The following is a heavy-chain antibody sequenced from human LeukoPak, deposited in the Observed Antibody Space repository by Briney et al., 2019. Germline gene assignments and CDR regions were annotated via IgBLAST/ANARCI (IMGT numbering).Heavy chain of an antibody. D-gene: IGHD3-10*01. CDR1: GYTVTGNY. J-gene: IGHJ4*02. V-gene: IGHV1-2*02. Sequence: ASVKVSCKASGYTVTGNYVNWVRQAPGQGLEWMVWINPNSGITTYAQNFQGRLILTRDPSITTAYLELRRLTSDDTAVYSCGRGDFGSGIHFDSWGQGNLVTVSS. CDR3: GRGDFGSGIHFDS. CDR2: INPNSGIT.